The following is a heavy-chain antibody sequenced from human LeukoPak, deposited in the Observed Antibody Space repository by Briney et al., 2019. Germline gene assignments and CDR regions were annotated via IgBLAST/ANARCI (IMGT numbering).Heavy chain of an antibody. CDR1: DLSISCDNY. Sequence: SETLSLTCVVSDLSISCDNYWGWSRPPPGKGLEWIGSIYHARNTYYNASLKSRVTISVDRSKNQFSLNLNSVTAADTAVYYCARHGGHCSSTSCYLDYWGQGTLVTVSS. CDR2: IYHARNT. CDR3: ARHGGHCSSTSCYLDY. J-gene: IGHJ4*02. D-gene: IGHD2-2*01. V-gene: IGHV4-38-2*01.